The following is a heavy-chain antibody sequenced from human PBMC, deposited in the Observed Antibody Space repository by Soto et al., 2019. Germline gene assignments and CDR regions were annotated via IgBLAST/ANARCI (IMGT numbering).Heavy chain of an antibody. V-gene: IGHV3-21*01. CDR3: TRPAPRDSSAGGWFDP. D-gene: IGHD6-13*01. J-gene: IGHJ5*02. CDR2: ISSNSAYI. CDR1: GVTFRSFN. Sequence: PGGSLTLTCAASGVTFRSFNMSWVRQAPGKGLEWVSTISSNSAYIYYTDALRGRFTISRDNAKNSLHLQVNSLRAEDTAVYYCTRPAPRDSSAGGWFDPWGPGTLVTVSS.